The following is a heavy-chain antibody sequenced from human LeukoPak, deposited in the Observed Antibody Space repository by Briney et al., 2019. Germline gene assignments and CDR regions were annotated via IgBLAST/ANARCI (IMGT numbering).Heavy chain of an antibody. CDR1: GGSISRPY. CDR2: VYSDGRT. CDR3: ARGGGLYFGDLFSAGYMDV. Sequence: SETLSLTCTVSGGSISRPYWSWIRQPPGEGLEWIGYVYSDGRTNFNSSLKSRVTMSIDTSKSQFSLRLTSVTAADAAVYYCARGGGLYFGDLFSAGYMDVWGKGTTVTVSS. D-gene: IGHD3-10*01. V-gene: IGHV4-59*11. J-gene: IGHJ6*03.